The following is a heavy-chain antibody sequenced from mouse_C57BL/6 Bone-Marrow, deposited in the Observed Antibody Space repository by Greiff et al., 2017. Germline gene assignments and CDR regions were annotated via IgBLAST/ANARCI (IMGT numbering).Heavy chain of an antibody. V-gene: IGHV1-26*01. CDR2: INPNNGGT. CDR1: GYTFTDYY. D-gene: IGHD2-3*01. J-gene: IGHJ2*01. CDR3: ARIYDGYYFDY. Sequence: EVHLVESGPELVKPGASVKISCKASGYTFTDYYMNWVKQSHGKSLEWIGDINPNNGGTSYNQKFKGKATLTVDKSSSTAYMELRSLTSEDSAVSYRARIYDGYYFDYWGQGTTLTVSS.